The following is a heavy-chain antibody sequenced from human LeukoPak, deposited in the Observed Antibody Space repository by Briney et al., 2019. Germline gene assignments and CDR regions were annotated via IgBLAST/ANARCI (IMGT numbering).Heavy chain of an antibody. Sequence: ASVKVSCTASGYTFTSYYMHWVRQAPGQGLEWMGIINPSGGSTSYAQKFQGRVTMTRDTSTSTVYMELSSLRSEDTAVYYCAREGSSANFDYWGQGTLVTVSS. V-gene: IGHV1-46*01. CDR3: AREGSSANFDY. CDR1: GYTFTSYY. J-gene: IGHJ4*02. CDR2: INPSGGST. D-gene: IGHD2-2*01.